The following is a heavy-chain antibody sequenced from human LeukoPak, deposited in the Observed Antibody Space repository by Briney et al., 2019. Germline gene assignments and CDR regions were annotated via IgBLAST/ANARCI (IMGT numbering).Heavy chain of an antibody. Sequence: SETPSLTCTVSGGFLSIYYWSWIRQPPGKGLEGIGDLYYRESTNYNPSLKSRVTISVATSKNQFSLQLSSVTAADTAVYYCATYLPYSSSSDYWGQGTLVTVSS. CDR3: ATYLPYSSSSDY. V-gene: IGHV4-59*01. CDR2: LYYREST. CDR1: GGFLSIYY. J-gene: IGHJ4*02. D-gene: IGHD6-6*01.